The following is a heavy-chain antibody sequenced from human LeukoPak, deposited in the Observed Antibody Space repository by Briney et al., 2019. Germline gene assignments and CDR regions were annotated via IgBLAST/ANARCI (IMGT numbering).Heavy chain of an antibody. V-gene: IGHV1-8*02. J-gene: IGHJ4*02. CDR2: MNPNSGNT. Sequence: GASVKVSCKASGYTFTSYDINWVRQATGQGLEWMGWMNPNSGNTGYAQKFQGRVTMTRDTSISTAYMELSRLRSDDTAVYYCARSFGGGYYDSSGYYYDYWGQGTLVTVSS. CDR1: GYTFTSYD. D-gene: IGHD3-22*01. CDR3: ARSFGGGYYDSSGYYYDY.